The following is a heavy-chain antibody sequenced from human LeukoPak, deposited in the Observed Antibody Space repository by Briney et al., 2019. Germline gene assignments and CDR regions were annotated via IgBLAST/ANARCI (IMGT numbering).Heavy chain of an antibody. J-gene: IGHJ3*02. CDR2: IYYSGST. D-gene: IGHD2-15*01. V-gene: IGHV4-39*01. Sequence: NPSETLSLTCTVSGGSISSSSYYWGWIRQPPGKGLEWIGSIYYSGSTYYNPSLKSRVTISVDTSKNQFPLKLSSVTAADTAVYYCASPTPDCSGGSCYSSDAFDIWGQGTMVTVSS. CDR3: ASPTPDCSGGSCYSSDAFDI. CDR1: GGSISSSSYY.